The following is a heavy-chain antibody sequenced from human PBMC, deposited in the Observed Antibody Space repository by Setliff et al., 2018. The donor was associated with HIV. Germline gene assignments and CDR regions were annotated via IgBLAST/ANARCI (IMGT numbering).Heavy chain of an antibody. CDR1: GGSIRTGAYY. CDR2: IYYDGRT. Sequence: PSETLSLTCTVSGGSIRTGAYYWGWIRQPPGKGLEWIGSIYYDGRTFYKPSLKSRLTISVDTSKNQFSLRLNPVTAADTAVYFCARGGAVSADFDSWGQGTLVTVSS. CDR3: ARGGAVSADFDS. D-gene: IGHD3-16*01. J-gene: IGHJ4*02. V-gene: IGHV4-39*07.